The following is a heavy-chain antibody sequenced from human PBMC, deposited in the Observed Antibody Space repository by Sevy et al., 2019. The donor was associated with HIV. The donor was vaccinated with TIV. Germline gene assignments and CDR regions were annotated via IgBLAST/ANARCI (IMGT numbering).Heavy chain of an antibody. D-gene: IGHD7-27*01. CDR1: GFTFSSYG. CDR2: IWYDGSNK. J-gene: IGHJ3*02. V-gene: IGHV3-33*01. Sequence: GGSLRLSCAASGFTFSSYGMHWVRQAPGKGLEWVAVIWYDGSNKYYADSMKGRFTISRDNSKNTLYLQMNSLRAEDTAVYYCARATGNWGDDAFDIWGQGTMVTVSS. CDR3: ARATGNWGDDAFDI.